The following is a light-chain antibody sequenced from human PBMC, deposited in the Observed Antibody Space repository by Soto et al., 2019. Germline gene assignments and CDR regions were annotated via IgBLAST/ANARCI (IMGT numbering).Light chain of an antibody. V-gene: IGKV3-20*01. CDR3: QQHITLPWT. J-gene: IGKJ1*01. Sequence: ENVLTQSPGTLSLSPGERATLSCRASQSVNSNYLVWYQQKPGQAPRPLIYVASSRATGIPDRFSGSGSGTDFTLTISRLEPEDFAVYYCQQHITLPWTFGQGTKVEIK. CDR2: VAS. CDR1: QSVNSNY.